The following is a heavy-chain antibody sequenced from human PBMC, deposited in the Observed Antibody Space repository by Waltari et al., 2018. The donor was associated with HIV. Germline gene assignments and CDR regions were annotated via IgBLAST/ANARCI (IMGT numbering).Heavy chain of an antibody. CDR2: LYWNDEE. D-gene: IGHD6-13*01. J-gene: IGHJ4*02. CDR3: AHRLGSRTWYGNFDY. V-gene: IGHV2-5*01. Sequence: QITLKESGPTLVKPTQTLTLTCTFSGFSLSTRGVGVGWIRQPPGKALEWLALLYWNDEERYSPSLKSRLTSTKHTSKNQVLLTMTDMDPVDTATYYCAHRLGSRTWYGNFDYWGQGILVSVSS. CDR1: GFSLSTRGVG.